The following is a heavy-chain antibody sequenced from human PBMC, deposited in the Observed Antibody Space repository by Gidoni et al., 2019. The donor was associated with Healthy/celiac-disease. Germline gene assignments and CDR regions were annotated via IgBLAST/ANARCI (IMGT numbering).Heavy chain of an antibody. CDR3: TGEYPFWSGYNHYYYYGMDV. J-gene: IGHJ6*02. V-gene: IGHV3-15*01. CDR1: GFTFSNAW. CDR2: SKSKTDCGTT. D-gene: IGHD3-3*01. Sequence: EVQLVESGGGLVKPGGSLRLSCAASGFTFSNAWRRCVRQAPGKGLEWVGRSKSKTDCGTTDYAAPVKGRFTISRDDSTNTLYLQMNSLKTEDTAVYYCTGEYPFWSGYNHYYYYGMDVWGQGTTVTVSS.